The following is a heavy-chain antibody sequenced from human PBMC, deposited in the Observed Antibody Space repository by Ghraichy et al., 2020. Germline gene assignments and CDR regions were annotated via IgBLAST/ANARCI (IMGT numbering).Heavy chain of an antibody. Sequence: GGSLRLSCAASGSTFSRYGMSWVRQAPGKGPEWVSVISPSGGDTFYADSVKGRFTISRDNSKNTLHLQMNSLRAEDTAVYYCGKPVTTPPSRSFDYWGQGALVTVSS. CDR1: GSTFSRYG. CDR2: ISPSGGDT. D-gene: IGHD4-17*01. V-gene: IGHV3-23*01. CDR3: GKPVTTPPSRSFDY. J-gene: IGHJ4*02.